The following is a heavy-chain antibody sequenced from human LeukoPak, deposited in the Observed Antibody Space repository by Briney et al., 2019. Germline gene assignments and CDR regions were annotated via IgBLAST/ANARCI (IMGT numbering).Heavy chain of an antibody. J-gene: IGHJ5*02. CDR3: ARLFYYDSSGYYNWFDP. Sequence: GESLKISCKGSGYSFTSHWIGWVRQMPGKGLEWVGIIYPGDSDTRYSPSFQGQVTISADKSISTAYLQWSSLKASDTAMYYCARLFYYDSSGYYNWFDPWGQGTLVTVSS. CDR1: GYSFTSHW. D-gene: IGHD3-22*01. CDR2: IYPGDSDT. V-gene: IGHV5-51*01.